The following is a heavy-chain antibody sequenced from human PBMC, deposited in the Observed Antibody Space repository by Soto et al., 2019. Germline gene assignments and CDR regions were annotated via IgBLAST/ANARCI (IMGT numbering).Heavy chain of an antibody. CDR3: ARVRFGEWGYAMDV. V-gene: IGHV3-11*01. CDR2: ISSSGNII. Sequence: QVQLVESGGGLVKPGGSLRLSCAASGLTFSDCYINWIRQAPGKGLEWISYISSSGNIINYAGSVKGRFTISRDNTKNSLYLQRNSLRVEDTAMYYCARVRFGEWGYAMDVWGQGTTGTVSS. D-gene: IGHD3-10*01. CDR1: GLTFSDCY. J-gene: IGHJ6*02.